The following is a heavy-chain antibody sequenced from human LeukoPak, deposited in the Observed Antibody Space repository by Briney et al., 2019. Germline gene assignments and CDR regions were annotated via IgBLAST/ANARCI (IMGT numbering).Heavy chain of an antibody. CDR1: GGSISSPY. J-gene: IGHJ4*02. D-gene: IGHD1-26*01. Sequence: TSETLSLTCTVSGGSISSPYWSWIRQPPGKGLEWIGHISYSGSTNYNPSLQSRVTISLDTSKNQFSLKLTSVTAADTAVYYCARQRTGATFDYWGQGTLVTVSS. CDR3: ARQRTGATFDY. V-gene: IGHV4-59*08. CDR2: ISYSGST.